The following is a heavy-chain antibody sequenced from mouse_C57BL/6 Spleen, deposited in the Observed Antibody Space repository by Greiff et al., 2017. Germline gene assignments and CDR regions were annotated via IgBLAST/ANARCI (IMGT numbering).Heavy chain of an antibody. CDR2: FHPYNDDT. V-gene: IGHV1-47*01. CDR1: GYTFTTYP. Sequence: QVQLQQSGAELVKPGASVKMSCKASGYTFTTYPIEWMKQNHGKSLEWIGNFHPYNDDTKYNEKFKGKATLTVEKSSSTVYLELSRLTSDDSAVYYCARHYYYGSSCDYAMDYWGQGTSVTVSS. CDR3: ARHYYYGSSCDYAMDY. J-gene: IGHJ4*01. D-gene: IGHD1-1*01.